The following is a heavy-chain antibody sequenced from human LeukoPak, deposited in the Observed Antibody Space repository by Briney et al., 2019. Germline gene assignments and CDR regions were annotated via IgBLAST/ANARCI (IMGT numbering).Heavy chain of an antibody. V-gene: IGHV4-30-4*08. J-gene: IGHJ4*02. CDR2: IYYSGST. CDR1: GGSISSGDYY. D-gene: IGHD3-10*01. Sequence: SETLSLTCTVSGGSISSGDYYWSWIRQPPGKGLEWIGYIYYSGSTYYNSSLKSRVTISVDTSKNQLSLKLSSVTAADTAVYYCARVPQTTMVRGAYYFDYWGQGTLVTVSS. CDR3: ARVPQTTMVRGAYYFDY.